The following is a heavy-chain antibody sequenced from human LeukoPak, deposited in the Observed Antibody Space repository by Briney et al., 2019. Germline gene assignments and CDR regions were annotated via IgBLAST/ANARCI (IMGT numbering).Heavy chain of an antibody. Sequence: PGGSLRLSCAASGFTFTSYGMTWVRQAPGKGLEWVSSISSSSSYIYYSDSVKGRFTISRDNARNSLYLQMSSLRVEDTAIYYCARLFGGVTTYDYWGQGAQVTVSS. V-gene: IGHV3-21*01. J-gene: IGHJ4*02. D-gene: IGHD2-8*02. CDR3: ARLFGGVTTYDY. CDR2: ISSSSSYI. CDR1: GFTFTSYG.